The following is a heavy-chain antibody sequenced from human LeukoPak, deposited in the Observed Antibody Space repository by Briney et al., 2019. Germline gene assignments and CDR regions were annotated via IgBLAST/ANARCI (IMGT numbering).Heavy chain of an antibody. Sequence: ASVKVSCKASGGTFSSYAISWVRQAPGQGLEWMGRIIPILGIANYAQKFQGRVTIIADKSTSTAYMELSSLRSEDTAVYYCARDRVDLGYCSSTSCLSDWFDPWGQGTLVTVSS. V-gene: IGHV1-69*04. J-gene: IGHJ5*02. CDR2: IIPILGIA. D-gene: IGHD2-2*01. CDR3: ARDRVDLGYCSSTSCLSDWFDP. CDR1: GGTFSSYA.